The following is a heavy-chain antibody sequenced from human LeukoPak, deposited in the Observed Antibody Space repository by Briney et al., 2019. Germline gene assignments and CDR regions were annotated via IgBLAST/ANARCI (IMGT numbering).Heavy chain of an antibody. V-gene: IGHV4-39*07. CDR2: IYYSAST. Sequence: SETLSLTCTVSGGSISSSSYYWGWIPQPPGKGLGRVGCIYYSASTYNNPSLKSRVTISVETSKNQYSLKLSSVTAADTAVYYWAIAGLANYSDYMDVWDKGTTVTVSS. CDR3: AIAGLANYSDYMDV. J-gene: IGHJ6*03. CDR1: GGSISSSSYY. D-gene: IGHD6-19*01.